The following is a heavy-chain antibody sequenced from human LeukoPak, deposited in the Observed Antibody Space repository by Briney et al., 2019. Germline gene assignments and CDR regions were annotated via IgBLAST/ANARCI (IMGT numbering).Heavy chain of an antibody. Sequence: SETLSLTCSVSGGSVSSGGSYWSWIRQHPGKGLEWIGYIYYSGYTLYSPSLKTRFFISLDTSKNQFSLKVNSVTAADTAVYYCARGGFYGSGSLFDYWGQGTLVTVSS. D-gene: IGHD3-10*01. CDR3: ARGGFYGSGSLFDY. V-gene: IGHV4-31*03. J-gene: IGHJ4*02. CDR1: GGSVSSGGSY. CDR2: IYYSGYT.